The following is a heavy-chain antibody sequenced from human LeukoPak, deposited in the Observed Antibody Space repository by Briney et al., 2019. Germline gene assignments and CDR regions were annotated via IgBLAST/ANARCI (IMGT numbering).Heavy chain of an antibody. Sequence: PGGSLRLSCAASGFTFSSYSMNWVRQAPGKGLEWVSYISSSSSTIYYADSVKGRFTISRDNAKNSLYLQMNSLRDEDTAVYYCAIRNHYGSERLVRPFDYWGQGKLVSVSS. D-gene: IGHD3-10*01. CDR2: ISSSSSTI. V-gene: IGHV3-48*02. CDR1: GFTFSSYS. CDR3: AIRNHYGSERLVRPFDY. J-gene: IGHJ4*02.